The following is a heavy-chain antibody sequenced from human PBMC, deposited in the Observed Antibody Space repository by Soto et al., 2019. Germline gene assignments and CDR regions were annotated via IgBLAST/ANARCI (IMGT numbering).Heavy chain of an antibody. CDR2: ISAYNGNT. D-gene: IGHD6-13*01. CDR1: GYTFTSYG. J-gene: IGHJ4*02. CDR3: ARDKIPRIAAAGITGY. V-gene: IGHV1-18*01. Sequence: AASVKVSCKASGYTFTSYGISWVRQAPGQGLEWMGWISAYNGNTNYAQKLQGRVTMTTDTSTSTAYMELRSLRSDDTAVYYCARDKIPRIAAAGITGYWGQGTLVTVSS.